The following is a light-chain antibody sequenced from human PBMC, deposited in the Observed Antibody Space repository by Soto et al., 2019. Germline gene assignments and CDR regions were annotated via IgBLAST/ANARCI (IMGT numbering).Light chain of an antibody. CDR1: QSINSW. V-gene: IGKV1-5*03. J-gene: IGKJ1*01. CDR2: KAS. CDR3: QQYDDYWWT. Sequence: DIQMTQSPSTLSASVGDRVTITCRASQSINSWLAWYQQKPGKVPKLLIYKASTLESGVPSRFSGSASGTEFTLTISSLQPDDFATYYCQQYDDYWWTFGQGTKVEIK.